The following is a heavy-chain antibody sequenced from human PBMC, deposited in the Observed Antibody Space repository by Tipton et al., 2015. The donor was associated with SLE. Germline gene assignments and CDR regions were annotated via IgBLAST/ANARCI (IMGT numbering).Heavy chain of an antibody. CDR3: ARGYQLPLGPYYYYYMDV. CDR2: FYSSG. V-gene: IGHV4-39*07. Sequence: TLSLTCNVYGASISDVNYSWGWAWVRQSPGRGLEWIATFYSSGSPNSRSPYYSPSLKSRVTISVDSSKNQFSLILTSVAAADTAVYYCARGYQLPLGPYYYYYMDVWGKGTTVTVSS. CDR1: GASISDVNYS. J-gene: IGHJ6*03. D-gene: IGHD2-2*01.